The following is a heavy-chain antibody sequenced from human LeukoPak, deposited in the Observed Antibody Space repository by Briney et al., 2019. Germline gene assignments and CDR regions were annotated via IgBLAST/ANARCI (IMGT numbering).Heavy chain of an antibody. D-gene: IGHD5-18*01. CDR2: IYYSGST. Sequence: SQTLSLTCAVSGGSISSGGYSWSWIRQPPGKGLEWIGYIYYSGSTYYNPSLKSRVTISVDTSKNQFSLKLSSVTAADTAVYFCASRTAMVFDYWGQGTLVTVSS. CDR3: ASRTAMVFDY. V-gene: IGHV4-30-2*03. J-gene: IGHJ4*02. CDR1: GGSISSGGYS.